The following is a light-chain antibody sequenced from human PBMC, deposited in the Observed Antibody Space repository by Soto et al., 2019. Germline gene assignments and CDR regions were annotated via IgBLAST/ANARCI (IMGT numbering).Light chain of an antibody. CDR2: EGS. CDR3: CSYTSSSTLVV. V-gene: IGLV2-14*02. J-gene: IGLJ2*01. Sequence: QSALTQPASVSGSPGQSITISCTGTSSDVGSYTLVSWYQLHPGKAPKLMIYEGSKRPSGVSNRFSGSKSGNTASLTISGLQAEDEADYYCCSYTSSSTLVVFGGGTQLTVL. CDR1: SSDVGSYTL.